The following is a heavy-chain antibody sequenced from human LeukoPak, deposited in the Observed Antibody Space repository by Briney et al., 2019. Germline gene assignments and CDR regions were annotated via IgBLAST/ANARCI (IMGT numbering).Heavy chain of an antibody. CDR1: GFTFSSYA. CDR2: IKQDGSEK. D-gene: IGHD2-15*01. V-gene: IGHV3-7*01. Sequence: PGGSLRLSCAASGFTFSSYAMSWVRQAPGKGLEWVANIKQDGSEKYYVDSVKGRFTISRDNAKNSLYLQMNSLRAEDTAVYYCARDGTGGGPNDAFDIWGQGTMVTVSS. CDR3: ARDGTGGGPNDAFDI. J-gene: IGHJ3*02.